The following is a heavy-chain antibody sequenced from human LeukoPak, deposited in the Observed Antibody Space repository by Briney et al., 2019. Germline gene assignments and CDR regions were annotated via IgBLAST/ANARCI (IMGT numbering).Heavy chain of an antibody. CDR1: GFTFSSYS. V-gene: IGHV3-21*01. J-gene: IGHJ3*02. CDR3: ARDPVAGPNHGAFDI. D-gene: IGHD6-19*01. CDR2: ISSSSSYI. Sequence: GGSLRLSCAASGFTFSSYSMNWVRQAPAKGLEWVSSISSSSSYIYYADSVKGRFTISRDNAKNSLYLQMNSLRAEDTAVYYCARDPVAGPNHGAFDIWGQGTMVTVSS.